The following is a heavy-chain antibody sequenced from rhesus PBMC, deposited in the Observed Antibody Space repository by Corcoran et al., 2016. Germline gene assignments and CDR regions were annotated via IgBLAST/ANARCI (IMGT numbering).Heavy chain of an antibody. Sequence: QVQLQESGPGLVKPSETLSLTCAVSGGSISDSYRWSWIRQPPGKGLEWIGYIYGSSTSTNYNPSLKSRVTISKDTSKNQFSLKLSSVTAADTAVYYCARGDNIWTGYYGLDSWGQGVVVTVSS. D-gene: IGHD3-3*01. V-gene: IGHV4S10*01. CDR2: IYGSSTST. CDR3: ARGDNIWTGYYGLDS. CDR1: GGSISDSYR. J-gene: IGHJ6*01.